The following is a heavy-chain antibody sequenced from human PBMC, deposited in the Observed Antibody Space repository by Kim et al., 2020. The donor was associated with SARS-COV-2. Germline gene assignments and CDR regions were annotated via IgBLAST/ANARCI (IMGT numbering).Heavy chain of an antibody. CDR1: GFTFSSYG. Sequence: GGSLRLSCAASGFTFSSYGMHWVRQAPGKGLEWVAVIWYDGSNKYYADSVKGRFTISRDNSKNTLYLQMNSLRAEDTAVYYCARDLRHQWFGELSWWFDPWGQGTLVTVSS. CDR3: ARDLRHQWFGELSWWFDP. D-gene: IGHD3-10*01. V-gene: IGHV3-33*01. CDR2: IWYDGSNK. J-gene: IGHJ5*02.